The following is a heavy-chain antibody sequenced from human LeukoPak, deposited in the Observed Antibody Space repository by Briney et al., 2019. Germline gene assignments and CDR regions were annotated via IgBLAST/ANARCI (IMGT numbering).Heavy chain of an antibody. Sequence: SETLSLTCAVYGGSFSGYYWSWIRQPPGKGLEWIGEINHSGSTNYNPSLRSRGTISVDTSKNQFSLKLSSVTAAYTAVYYCARDKFSRNPPFPFWGQGPMATVS. D-gene: IGHD3-3*01. J-gene: IGHJ3*01. CDR3: ARDKFSRNPPFPF. CDR1: GGSFSGYY. CDR2: INHSGST. V-gene: IGHV4-34*01.